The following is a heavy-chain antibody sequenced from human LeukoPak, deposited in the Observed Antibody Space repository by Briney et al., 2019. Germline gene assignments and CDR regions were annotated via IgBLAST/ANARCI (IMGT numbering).Heavy chain of an antibody. CDR1: GGSISSSSYY. CDR3: ARGSTPATFDY. CDR2: IYYSGST. J-gene: IGHJ4*02. Sequence: PSETLSLTCTVSGGSISSSSYYWGWIRQPPGKGLDWIGSIYYSGSTYYNPSLKSRVTISVDKSKNQFSLKLNSVTAADTAVYYCARGSTPATFDYWGQGTLVTVSS. V-gene: IGHV4-39*07.